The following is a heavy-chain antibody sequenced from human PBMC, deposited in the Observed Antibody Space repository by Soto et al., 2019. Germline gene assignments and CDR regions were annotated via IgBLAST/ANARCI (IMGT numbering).Heavy chain of an antibody. CDR2: IYHSGST. D-gene: IGHD5-18*01. Sequence: SETLSLTCAVSSGSISSSNWWSWVRQPPGKGLEWIGEIYHSGSTNYNPSLKSRVTISVDKSKNQFSLKLSSVTAADTAVYDCDVTAMVRRGYGMDVWGQGTTVTVSS. CDR1: SGSISSSNW. J-gene: IGHJ6*02. V-gene: IGHV4-4*02. CDR3: DVTAMVRRGYGMDV.